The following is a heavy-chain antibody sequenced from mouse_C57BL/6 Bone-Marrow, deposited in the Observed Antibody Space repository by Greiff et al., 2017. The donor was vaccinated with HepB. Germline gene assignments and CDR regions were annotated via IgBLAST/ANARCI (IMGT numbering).Heavy chain of an antibody. CDR1: GYTFTSYW. V-gene: IGHV1-59*01. CDR2: IDPSDSYT. CDR3: ARTVAY. J-gene: IGHJ3*01. Sequence: VQGVESGAELVRPGTSVKLSCKASGYTFTSYWMHWVKQRPGQGLEWIGVIDPSDSYTNYNQKFKGKATLTVDTSSSTAYMQLSSLTSEDSAVYYCARTVAYWGQGTLVTVSA.